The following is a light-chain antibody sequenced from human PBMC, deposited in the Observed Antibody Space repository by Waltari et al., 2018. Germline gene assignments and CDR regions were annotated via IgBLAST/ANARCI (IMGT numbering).Light chain of an antibody. CDR1: SSTLGRNT. V-gene: IGLV1-44*01. Sequence: QSVLTQPPSASGTPGQGVTIACSGSSSTLGRNTVNWYQQLPGTAPKLLIYSNTQRPSGVPDRFSGSKSGTSASLAISGLQSEDEADYYCAAWDDSLNGPVFGGGTKLTVL. CDR3: AAWDDSLNGPV. J-gene: IGLJ2*01. CDR2: SNT.